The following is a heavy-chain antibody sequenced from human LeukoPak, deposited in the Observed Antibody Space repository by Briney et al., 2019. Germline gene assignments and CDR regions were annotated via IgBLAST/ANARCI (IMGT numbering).Heavy chain of an antibody. D-gene: IGHD6-6*01. CDR3: AREGSMTSRPFASIDY. Sequence: SSETLSLTCTVSGGSISTYYWSWIRQPAGKGLEWIGRIHTSGSTDYNPSLKSRVTMSVDTSKKQFSLRLGSVTAADTAMYYCAREGSMTSRPFASIDYWGQGTLVTVSS. J-gene: IGHJ4*02. V-gene: IGHV4-4*07. CDR2: IHTSGST. CDR1: GGSISTYY.